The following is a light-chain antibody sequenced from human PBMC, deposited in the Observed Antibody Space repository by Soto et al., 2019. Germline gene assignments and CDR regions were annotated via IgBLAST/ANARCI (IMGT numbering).Light chain of an antibody. CDR2: GAS. Sequence: IVLTQSPGTLSLSPGERTTLSCRASQSISRYLAWYQQKPGQGPRLLIYGASSRATGTPDRFSGSGSGTDFTLTINRLEPEDFALYYCQQYGSSPTFGGGTRWIS. J-gene: IGKJ4*01. CDR1: QSISRY. V-gene: IGKV3-20*01. CDR3: QQYGSSPT.